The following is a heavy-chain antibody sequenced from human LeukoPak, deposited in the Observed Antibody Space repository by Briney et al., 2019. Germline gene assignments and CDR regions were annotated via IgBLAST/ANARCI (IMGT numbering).Heavy chain of an antibody. CDR1: GGSFSSYA. V-gene: IGHV1-69*06. Sequence: SVKVSCKASGGSFSSYAISWVRQAPGQGLEWMGGIIPIFGTANYAQKFPGRVTITADKSTSTANMELSSLRSKDTAVYYCARGDITMVRGVIIPSRFDPWGQGTLVTVSS. J-gene: IGHJ5*02. CDR3: ARGDITMVRGVIIPSRFDP. CDR2: IIPIFGTA. D-gene: IGHD3-10*01.